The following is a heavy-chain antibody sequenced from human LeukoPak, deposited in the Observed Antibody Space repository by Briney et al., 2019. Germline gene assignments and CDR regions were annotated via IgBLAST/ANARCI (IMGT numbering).Heavy chain of an antibody. CDR2: INHSGST. D-gene: IGHD2-2*01. V-gene: IGHV4-34*01. Sequence: SETLSLTCAVYGGSFSGCYWSWIRQPPGKGLEWIGEINHSGSTNYNPSLKSRVTISVDTSKNQFSLKLSSVTAADTAVYYCARGAYCSSTSCYDYFDYWGQGTLVTVSS. CDR3: ARGAYCSSTSCYDYFDY. CDR1: GGSFSGCY. J-gene: IGHJ4*02.